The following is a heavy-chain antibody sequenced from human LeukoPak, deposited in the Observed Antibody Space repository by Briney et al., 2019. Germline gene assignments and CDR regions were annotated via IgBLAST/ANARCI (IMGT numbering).Heavy chain of an antibody. CDR3: AKDPNPGEAGATIDS. CDR1: GFTLSSYG. J-gene: IGHJ4*02. Sequence: GGSLRLSCTASGFTLSSYGMHWVRQAPGKGLEWVTVIWHDGSNKYYADSVKGRFTISRDNSKNTLYLQMNSLRAEDTAVYHCAKDPNPGEAGATIDSGGQGTLVTVSS. V-gene: IGHV3-30*02. CDR2: IWHDGSNK. D-gene: IGHD1-26*01.